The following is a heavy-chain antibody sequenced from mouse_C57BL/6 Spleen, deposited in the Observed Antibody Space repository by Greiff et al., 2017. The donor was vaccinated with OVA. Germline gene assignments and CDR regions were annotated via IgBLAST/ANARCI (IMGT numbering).Heavy chain of an antibody. J-gene: IGHJ1*03. CDR1: GYTFTSYW. CDR3: ARVGYFDV. V-gene: IGHV1-52*01. Sequence: QVQLQQPGAELVRPGSSVKLSCKASGYTFTSYWMHWVKQRPIQGLEWIGNIDPSDSETHYNQKFKDKATMTIDKSSSTAYMQVSRLTSEDSAVYYCARVGYFDVWGTGTTVTVSS. CDR2: IDPSDSET.